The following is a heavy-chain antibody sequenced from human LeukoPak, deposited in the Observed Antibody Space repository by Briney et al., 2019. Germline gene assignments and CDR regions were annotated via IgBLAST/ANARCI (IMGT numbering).Heavy chain of an antibody. CDR1: GGPISSGSYY. J-gene: IGHJ4*02. Sequence: SETMSLTCTVSGGPISSGSYYWSWIRQPAGKGLEWIGRIYTSGSTNYNPSLKSRVTISVDTSKNQFSLKLSSVTAADAAVYYCARNPAIAARPIDYWGQGTLVTVSS. V-gene: IGHV4-61*02. D-gene: IGHD6-6*01. CDR2: IYTSGST. CDR3: ARNPAIAARPIDY.